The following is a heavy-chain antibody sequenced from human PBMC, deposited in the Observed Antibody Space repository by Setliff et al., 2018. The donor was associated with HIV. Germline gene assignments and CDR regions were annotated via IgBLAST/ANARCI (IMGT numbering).Heavy chain of an antibody. CDR1: VFTFNNYG. D-gene: IGHD3-9*01. V-gene: IGHV3-30*02. J-gene: IGHJ6*03. CDR3: ARDSSRGYLDWLSLKYYYSYYIDV. Sequence: GGSLRLSCAASVFTFNNYGMNWVRQAPGKGLEWVAFIRYDGSQKYYVDSVKGRFTISRDNSENTLYLQMNSLRAEDTAVYYCARDSSRGYLDWLSLKYYYSYYIDVWGKGTTVTVSS. CDR2: IRYDGSQK.